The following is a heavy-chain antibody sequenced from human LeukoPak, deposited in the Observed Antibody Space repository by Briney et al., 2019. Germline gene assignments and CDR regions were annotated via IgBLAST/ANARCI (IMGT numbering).Heavy chain of an antibody. J-gene: IGHJ4*02. CDR2: IYSGGST. CDR1: GFTVSSNY. V-gene: IGHV3-53*01. Sequence: PGGSLRLSCAASGFTVSSNYMSRVRQAPGKGLEWVSVIYSGGSTYYAYSVKGRFTISRDNSKNTLYLQMNSLRAEDTAVYYCARTYYYDSSGYYSGGLYFDYWGQGTLVTVSS. D-gene: IGHD3-22*01. CDR3: ARTYYYDSSGYYSGGLYFDY.